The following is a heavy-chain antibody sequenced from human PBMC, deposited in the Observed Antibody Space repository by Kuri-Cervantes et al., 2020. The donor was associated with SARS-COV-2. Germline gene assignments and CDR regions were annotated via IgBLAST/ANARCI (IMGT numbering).Heavy chain of an antibody. V-gene: IGHV3-15*01. CDR3: AKDGIAPSGYDFVPFDY. Sequence: GESLKISCAASGFTFSNAWMSWVRQAPGKGLEWVGRIKSKTDGGTTDYAAPVKGRFTISRDDSKNTLYLQMNSLRAEDTAVYYCAKDGIAPSGYDFVPFDYWGQGTLVTVSS. J-gene: IGHJ4*02. D-gene: IGHD5-12*01. CDR2: IKSKTDGGTT. CDR1: GFTFSNAW.